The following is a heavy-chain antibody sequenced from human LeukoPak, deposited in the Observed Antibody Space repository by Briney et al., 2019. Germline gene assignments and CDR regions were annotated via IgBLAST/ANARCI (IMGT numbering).Heavy chain of an antibody. V-gene: IGHV1-2*02. J-gene: IGHJ4*02. Sequence: ASVKVSRKASGYTFTAYYVHWVRQAPGQGLEWMGWINPNSGGTNYAQKFQGRVTMTSDTSISTAYMELSSLRSDDTAVYYCARGEPLTTIILKGGDYWGQGTLVTVSS. D-gene: IGHD5-12*01. CDR1: GYTFTAYY. CDR2: INPNSGGT. CDR3: ARGEPLTTIILKGGDY.